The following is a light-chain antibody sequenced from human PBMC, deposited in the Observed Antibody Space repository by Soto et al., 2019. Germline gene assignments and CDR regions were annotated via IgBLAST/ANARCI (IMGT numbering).Light chain of an antibody. J-gene: IGKJ2*01. Sequence: EMVLKQSPGTLSLSPGETATLSCRASQSGGTYFAWYQQKPGQAPRLLIYATSSRAAGLPDRFSGSGSGTDFTLTISTLEPEDFAVDYGQQYNWSPRTFGQGTQLEIK. CDR2: ATS. CDR1: QSGGTY. CDR3: QQYNWSPRT. V-gene: IGKV3-20*01.